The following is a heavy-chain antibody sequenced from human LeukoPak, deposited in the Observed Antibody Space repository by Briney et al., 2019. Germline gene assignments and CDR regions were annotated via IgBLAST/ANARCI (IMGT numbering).Heavy chain of an antibody. J-gene: IGHJ4*02. CDR3: ARAGIGDYVWGSYRYPFDY. CDR1: GFTFSSYA. CDR2: MSEYGDYI. V-gene: IGHV3-23*01. Sequence: GGSLRLSCAASGFTFSSYAMSWVRQAPGKGLEWVSSMSEYGDYIFYADSVKGRFTISRNNSKNTLYLQMNSLRAEDTAVYYCARAGIGDYVWGSYRYPFDYWGQGTLVTVSS. D-gene: IGHD3-16*02.